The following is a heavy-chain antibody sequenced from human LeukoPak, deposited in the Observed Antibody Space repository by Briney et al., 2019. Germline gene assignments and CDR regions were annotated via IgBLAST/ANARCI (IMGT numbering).Heavy chain of an antibody. D-gene: IGHD2-21*01. CDR3: AFRGPMIDQRNWFDP. V-gene: IGHV1-69*13. J-gene: IGHJ5*02. CDR1: GGTFNTYV. CDR2: IVPIFGRA. Sequence: SVKVSCKASGGASGGTFNTYVINWLRQAPGQGLEWVGGIVPIFGRANYAQKFQGRVTIIADEPTSTVYMELSGLRSEDTAVYYCAFRGPMIDQRNWFDPWGQGTQVTVSS.